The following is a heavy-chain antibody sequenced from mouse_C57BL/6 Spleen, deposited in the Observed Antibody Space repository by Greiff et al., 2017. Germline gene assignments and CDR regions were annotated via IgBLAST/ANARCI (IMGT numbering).Heavy chain of an antibody. CDR3: TTRYGYDFDY. V-gene: IGHV14-4*01. D-gene: IGHD2-2*01. CDR2: IDPENGDT. CDR1: GFNIKDDY. Sequence: EVKLMESGAELVRPGASVKLSCTASGFNIKDDYMHWVKQRPEQGLEWIGWIDPENGDTEYASKFQGKATITADTSSNTAYLQLSSLTSEDTAVYYCTTRYGYDFDYWGQGTTLTVSS. J-gene: IGHJ2*01.